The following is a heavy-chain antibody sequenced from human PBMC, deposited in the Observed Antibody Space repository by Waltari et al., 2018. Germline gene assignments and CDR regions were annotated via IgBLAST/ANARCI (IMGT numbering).Heavy chain of an antibody. D-gene: IGHD4-17*01. Sequence: EVQLVASGGGLVQPGGSLSLSWAACGLSVTTNSMNWVRQTPMKGMELVSVIDNGGTYYADSVKGRFTISRDTSKNTVYLQMNSLRAEDTAVYYCATDWNADYIFDQWGQGTLVTISS. J-gene: IGHJ4*02. CDR3: ATDWNADYIFDQ. CDR2: IDNGGT. CDR1: GLSVTTNS. V-gene: IGHV3-66*01.